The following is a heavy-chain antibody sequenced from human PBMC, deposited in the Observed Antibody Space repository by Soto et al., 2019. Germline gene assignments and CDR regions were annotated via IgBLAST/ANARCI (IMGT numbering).Heavy chain of an antibody. CDR2: IMPGSSHI. CDR1: GFTFSIYS. Sequence: EVQLVESGGGLVQPGGSLRLTCAASGFTFSIYSMNWVRQAPGQGLEWVSYIMPGSSHIFYEDSVKGRFTISRDNDKNSLYLQTNNLRAEDTALYYCAIEKLGAASVHVVDIWGQGTMVTVSS. J-gene: IGHJ3*02. CDR3: AIEKLGAASVHVVDI. D-gene: IGHD2-15*01. V-gene: IGHV3-48*01.